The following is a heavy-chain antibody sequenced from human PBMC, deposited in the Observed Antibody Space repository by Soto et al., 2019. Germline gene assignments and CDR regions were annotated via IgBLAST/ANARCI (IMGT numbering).Heavy chain of an antibody. CDR1: GGSFSGYS. Sequence: QVQLQQWGAGLLKPSETLSLTCAVYGGSFSGYSWSWIRQPPGKGLEWIGEINHSGSTNYNPSLKSRVTISVDTSKNQFSLKLSSVTAADTAVYYCARGDGYCSGGSGYKYYYCCGMDVWGQGTTVTVSS. J-gene: IGHJ6*02. D-gene: IGHD2-15*01. CDR2: INHSGST. CDR3: ARGDGYCSGGSGYKYYYCCGMDV. V-gene: IGHV4-34*01.